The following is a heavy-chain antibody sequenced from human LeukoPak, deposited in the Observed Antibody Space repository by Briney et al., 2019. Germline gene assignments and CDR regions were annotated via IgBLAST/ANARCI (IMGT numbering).Heavy chain of an antibody. CDR1: GFTFSSYG. Sequence: PGRSLRLSCAASGFTFSSYGMHWVRQAPGKGLEWVAVIWYDGSNKYYADSVKGRFTISRDNSENTLYLQMNSLRAEDTAVYYCARGDYYYDSSGYYGSYFDYWGQGTLVTVSS. CDR2: IWYDGSNK. CDR3: ARGDYYYDSSGYYGSYFDY. J-gene: IGHJ4*02. V-gene: IGHV3-33*01. D-gene: IGHD3-22*01.